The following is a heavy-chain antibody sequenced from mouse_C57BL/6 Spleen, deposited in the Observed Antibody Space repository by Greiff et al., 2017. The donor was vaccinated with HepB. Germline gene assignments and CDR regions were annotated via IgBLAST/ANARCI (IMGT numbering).Heavy chain of an antibody. D-gene: IGHD2-4*01. J-gene: IGHJ2*01. CDR1: GYTFTSYG. CDR3: ARCLYYDPSFDY. CDR2: IYPRSGNT. Sequence: QVQLKESGAELARPGASVKLSCKASGYTFTSYGISWVKQRTGQGLEWIGEIYPRSGNTYYNEKFKGKATLTADKSSSTAYMELRSLTSEDSAVYFCARCLYYDPSFDYWGQGTTLTVSS. V-gene: IGHV1-81*01.